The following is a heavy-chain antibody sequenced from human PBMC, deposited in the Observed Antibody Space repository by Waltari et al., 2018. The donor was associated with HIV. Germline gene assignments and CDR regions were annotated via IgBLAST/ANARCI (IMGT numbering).Heavy chain of an antibody. J-gene: IGHJ4*02. CDR2: IRYDGSNK. Sequence: QVQLVESGGGVVQPGGSLRLSWAASGFPFSSYGMHWVRQAPGKGLEWVAFIRYDGSNKYYADSVKGRFTISRDNSKNTLYLQMNSLRAEDTAVYYCAKGTVTTCDYWGQGTLVTVSS. CDR1: GFPFSSYG. V-gene: IGHV3-30*02. CDR3: AKGTVTTCDY. D-gene: IGHD4-17*01.